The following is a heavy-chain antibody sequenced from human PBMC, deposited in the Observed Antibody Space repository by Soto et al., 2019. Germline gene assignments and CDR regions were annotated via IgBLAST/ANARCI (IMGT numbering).Heavy chain of an antibody. V-gene: IGHV4-30-2*01. Sequence: SETLSLTCAVSGGSIRSGGYSWCWIRQPPGKGLGSIGYIYHSGSTYYNPSLKSRVTISVDRSNNQFSLKLSSVTAADTAVYYCARGMTTVTTFDYWGQGTLVTVS. J-gene: IGHJ4*02. CDR1: GGSIRSGGYS. CDR3: ARGMTTVTTFDY. D-gene: IGHD4-17*01. CDR2: IYHSGST.